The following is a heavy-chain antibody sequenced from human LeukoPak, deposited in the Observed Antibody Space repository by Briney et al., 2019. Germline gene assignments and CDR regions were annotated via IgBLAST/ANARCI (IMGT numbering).Heavy chain of an antibody. V-gene: IGHV4-39*01. CDR1: GGSISSSSYY. D-gene: IGHD1-26*01. Sequence: SETLSLTCTVSGGSISSSSYYWGWIRQPPGKGLEWIGSIYYSGSTYYNPSLKGRVTISVDTSKNQFSLKLSSVTAADTAVYYCAREYSGSYVFDYWGQGTLVTVSS. CDR3: AREYSGSYVFDY. J-gene: IGHJ4*02. CDR2: IYYSGST.